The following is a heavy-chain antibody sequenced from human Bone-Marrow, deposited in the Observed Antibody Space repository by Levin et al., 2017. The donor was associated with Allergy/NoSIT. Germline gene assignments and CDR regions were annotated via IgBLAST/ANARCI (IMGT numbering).Heavy chain of an antibody. V-gene: IGHV3-74*01. CDR3: ARVGDSSGYYRDDAFDI. CDR2: INSDGSST. D-gene: IGHD3-22*01. J-gene: IGHJ3*02. CDR1: GFTFSSYW. Sequence: ETLSLTCAASGFTFSSYWMHWVRQAPGKGLVWVSRINSDGSSTSYADSVKGRFTISRDNAKNTLYLQMNSLRAEDTAVYYCARVGDSSGYYRDDAFDIWGQGTMVTVSS.